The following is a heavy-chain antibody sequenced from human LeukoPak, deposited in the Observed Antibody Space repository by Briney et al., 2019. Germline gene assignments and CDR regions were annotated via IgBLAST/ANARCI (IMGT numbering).Heavy chain of an antibody. D-gene: IGHD6-13*01. CDR2: IYYSGST. J-gene: IGHJ4*02. V-gene: IGHV4-39*01. CDR3: ARQRTGSSWYRGISG. Sequence: PSEALSLTCAVYGGSFSGYYWGWIRQPPGKGLEWIGSIYYSGSTYYNPSLKSRVTISVDTSKNQFSLKLSSVTAADTAVYYCARQRTGSSWYRGISGWGQGTLVTVSS. CDR1: GGSFSGYY.